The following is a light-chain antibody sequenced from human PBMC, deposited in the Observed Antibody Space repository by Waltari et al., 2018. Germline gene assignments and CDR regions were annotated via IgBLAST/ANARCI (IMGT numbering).Light chain of an antibody. V-gene: IGLV2-11*01. CDR1: SPDVRGYDV. J-gene: IGLJ1*01. CDR3: CSFAGSYTYV. CDR2: DVN. Sequence: QSALTHPRRVSGSPGQSVPIPCAGTSPDVRGYDVVTSFQQHPGKVPKLLMYDVNERPSDVPDRFSGSKSANTASLTISGLQTEDEADYYCCSFAGSYTYVFGSGTRVTVL.